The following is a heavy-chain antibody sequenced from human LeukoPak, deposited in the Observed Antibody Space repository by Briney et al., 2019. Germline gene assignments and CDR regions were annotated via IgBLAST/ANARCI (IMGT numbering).Heavy chain of an antibody. Sequence: GGSLRLSCAASGFTFDDYAMHWVRQAPVKGLEWVSGISWNSGSIGYADSVKGRFTISRDNAKNSLYLQMNSLRAEDTALYYRAKGSDFGSGYHDYWGQGTLVTVSS. CDR1: GFTFDDYA. D-gene: IGHD3-3*01. J-gene: IGHJ4*02. CDR2: ISWNSGSI. V-gene: IGHV3-9*01. CDR3: AKGSDFGSGYHDY.